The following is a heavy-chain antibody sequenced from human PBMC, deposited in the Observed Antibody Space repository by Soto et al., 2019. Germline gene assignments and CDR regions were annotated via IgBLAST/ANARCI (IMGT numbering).Heavy chain of an antibody. CDR1: GFTFSSYS. CDR2: ISSSSSTI. V-gene: IGHV3-48*01. D-gene: IGHD6-13*01. CDR3: ARDLGSSWYPEYFQH. J-gene: IGHJ1*01. Sequence: EVQLVESGGGLVQPGGSLRLSCAASGFTFSSYSMNWVRQAPGKGLEWVSYISSSSSTIYYADSVKGRFTISRDNAKNSLYLQMNSLRAEDTAVYYCARDLGSSWYPEYFQHWGQGTRVTVSS.